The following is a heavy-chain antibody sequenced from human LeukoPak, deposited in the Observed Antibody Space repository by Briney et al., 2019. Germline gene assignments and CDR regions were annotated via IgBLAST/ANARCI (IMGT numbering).Heavy chain of an antibody. CDR3: ASNPYHSGYSGRENYYGMDV. J-gene: IGHJ6*02. D-gene: IGHD3-22*01. Sequence: ASVKVSCKASGGTFSSYAISWVRQAPGQGLEWMGRIIPILGIANCAQKFQGRVTITADKSTSTAYMELSSLRSEDTAVYYCASNPYHSGYSGRENYYGMDVWGQGTTVTVSS. CDR1: GGTFSSYA. V-gene: IGHV1-69*04. CDR2: IIPILGIA.